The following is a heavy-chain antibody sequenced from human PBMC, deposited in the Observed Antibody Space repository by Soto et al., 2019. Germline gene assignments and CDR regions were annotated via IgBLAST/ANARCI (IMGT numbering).Heavy chain of an antibody. CDR1: GGSISSYY. V-gene: IGHV4-59*01. J-gene: IGHJ3*01. CDR2: IYYSGST. D-gene: IGHD3-10*01. CDR3: ARVWGGAFDF. Sequence: QVQLQESGPGLVKPSETLSLTCTVSGGSISSYYWSWIRQPPGKGLEWIGYIYYSGSTNYNPSLKSRVTISVDTSKNQFSLKLSSVTPADTAVYYCARVWGGAFDFWGQGTMVTVSS.